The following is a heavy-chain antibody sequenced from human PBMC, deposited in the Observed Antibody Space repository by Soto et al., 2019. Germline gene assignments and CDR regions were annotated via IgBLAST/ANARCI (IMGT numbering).Heavy chain of an antibody. V-gene: IGHV4-59*11. CDR3: ARESGFCGPRCYRNNCFDP. CDR2: MSNTGIP. D-gene: IGHD2-2*02. Sequence: KTSETLSLTCSVSGASISNHYWSWMRQSPGKGLEWIGLMSNTGIPTYNPSLQGRVNISPDTSNNRISLRLSSVTAADTAVYYCARESGFCGPRCYRNNCFDPWGQGILVTVSS. J-gene: IGHJ5*02. CDR1: GASISNHY.